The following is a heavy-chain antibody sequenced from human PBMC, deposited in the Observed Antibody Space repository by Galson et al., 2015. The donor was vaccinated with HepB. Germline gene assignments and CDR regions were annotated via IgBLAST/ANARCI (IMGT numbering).Heavy chain of an antibody. Sequence: SLRLSCAASGFTFSSYWMSWVRQAPGKGLEWVGNINQDGSVTHYIDPVKGRFTISRDNAKNSLYLQMNSLRAEDTAVYYCARVRSPGLAVDAFDVWGQGTMVTVSS. CDR1: GFTFSSYW. CDR2: INQDGSVT. D-gene: IGHD6-19*01. V-gene: IGHV3-7*01. CDR3: ARVRSPGLAVDAFDV. J-gene: IGHJ3*01.